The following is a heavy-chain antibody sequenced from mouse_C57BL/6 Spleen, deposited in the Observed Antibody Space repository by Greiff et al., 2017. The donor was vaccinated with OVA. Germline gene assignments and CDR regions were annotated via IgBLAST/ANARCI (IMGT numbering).Heavy chain of an antibody. V-gene: IGHV5-4*03. CDR1: GFTFSSYA. D-gene: IGHD2-2*01. J-gene: IGHJ4*01. CDR2: ISDGGSYT. CDR3: ARVNGDDGAMDY. Sequence: EVKLMESGGGLVKPGGSLKLSCAASGFTFSSYAMSWVRQTPEKRLEWVATISDGGSYTYYPDNVKGRFTISRDNAKNNMYLQMSHLKSEDTAMYYCARVNGDDGAMDYWGQEDSDTVSP.